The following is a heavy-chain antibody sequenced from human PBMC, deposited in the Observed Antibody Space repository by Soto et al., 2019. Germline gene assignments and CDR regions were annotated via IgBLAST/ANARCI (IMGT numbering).Heavy chain of an antibody. CDR2: IYPSGST. V-gene: IGHV4-4*02. D-gene: IGHD3-22*01. J-gene: IGHJ3*02. Sequence: PSETLSLTCAVSGGSISSSNWWSWVRQPPGKGLEWIGEIYPSGSTNYNPSLKSRVTISVDKSKNQFSLKLSSVTAADTAVYYCARDVPYYYDTQRDAFDIWGQGTMVTVSS. CDR3: ARDVPYYYDTQRDAFDI. CDR1: GGSISSSNW.